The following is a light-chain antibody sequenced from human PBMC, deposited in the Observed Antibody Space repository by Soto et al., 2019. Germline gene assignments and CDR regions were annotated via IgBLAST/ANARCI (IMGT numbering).Light chain of an antibody. J-gene: IGKJ5*01. CDR1: QTISSW. Sequence: DIQMTESPSTLSASVGDRVTITCRASQTISSWLAWYQQKPGKAPTLLIYDASTLERGVPSRFSGTGSGTEFTLSIDSLQPDDFATYYCQQYHTSSITLGQGTRLEIK. CDR2: DAS. V-gene: IGKV1-5*01. CDR3: QQYHTSSIT.